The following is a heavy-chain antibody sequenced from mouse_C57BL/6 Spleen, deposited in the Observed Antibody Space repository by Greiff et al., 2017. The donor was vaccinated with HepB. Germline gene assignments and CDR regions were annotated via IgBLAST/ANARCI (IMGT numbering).Heavy chain of an antibody. J-gene: IGHJ4*01. Sequence: QVQLQQSGAELARPGASVKLSCKASGYTFTSYGISWVKQSTEQGLEWIGEIYPRSGNTYYNEKFKGKATLTADKSSSTAYMELRSLTSEDSAVYFCARAGEYAMDYWGQGTSVTVSS. CDR3: ARAGEYAMDY. CDR1: GYTFTSYG. CDR2: IYPRSGNT. V-gene: IGHV1-81*01.